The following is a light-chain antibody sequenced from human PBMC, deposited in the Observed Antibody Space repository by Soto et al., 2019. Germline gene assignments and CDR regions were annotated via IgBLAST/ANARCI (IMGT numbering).Light chain of an antibody. J-gene: IGKJ1*01. Sequence: DFVMTQSPLSLPVTPGEPASISCRSSQSLLHSNGYNYLYWYVQKPGQSPQLLIHLGSNRASGVPDRFRGSGSGTDFTLRISRVEAEYVGVYYCMQALHTWTFGQGTKVEIK. V-gene: IGKV2-28*01. CDR1: QSLLHSNGYNY. CDR2: LGS. CDR3: MQALHTWT.